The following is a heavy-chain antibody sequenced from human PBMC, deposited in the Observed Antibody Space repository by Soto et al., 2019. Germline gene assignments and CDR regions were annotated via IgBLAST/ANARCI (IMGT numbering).Heavy chain of an antibody. V-gene: IGHV5-51*01. D-gene: IGHD2-21*02. CDR1: GYSFTSYW. CDR2: IYPGGSDT. CDR3: ARAVGGYCGGDCYSGDAFDI. J-gene: IGHJ3*02. Sequence: GESLKISCKGSGYSFTSYWIGWVRQMPGKGLEWMGIIYPGGSDTRYSPSFQGQVTISADKSISTAYLQWSSLKASDTAMYYCARAVGGYCGGDCYSGDAFDIWGQGTMVTVS.